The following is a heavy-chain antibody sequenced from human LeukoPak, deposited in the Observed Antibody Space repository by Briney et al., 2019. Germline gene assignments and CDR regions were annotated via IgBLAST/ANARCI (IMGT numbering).Heavy chain of an antibody. J-gene: IGHJ5*02. Sequence: SETLSLYCTVSGGSITSSYWSWVRQTPGQGLEWIGHIYYSGDVNYNPSLKSRITISLDTSLSQFSLKLNSLTASDTAVYYCAKEGYGSGSYGWLDPWGQGTLVTVSS. V-gene: IGHV4-59*01. CDR2: IYYSGDV. CDR3: AKEGYGSGSYGWLDP. CDR1: GGSITSSY. D-gene: IGHD3-10*01.